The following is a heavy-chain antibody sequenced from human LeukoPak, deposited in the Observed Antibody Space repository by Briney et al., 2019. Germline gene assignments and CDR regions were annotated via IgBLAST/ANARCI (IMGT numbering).Heavy chain of an antibody. V-gene: IGHV3-7*04. Sequence: GGSLRLSCAASGFTFSSYWMSWVRQTPGKGLEWVANIKQDGREKYYVDSVKGRFTISRDNAKNSLYLQMNSLRAEDTAVYFCARHLTGGYTFDIWGQGTMVTVSS. CDR1: GFTFSSYW. CDR3: ARHLTGGYTFDI. J-gene: IGHJ3*02. D-gene: IGHD3-10*01. CDR2: IKQDGREK.